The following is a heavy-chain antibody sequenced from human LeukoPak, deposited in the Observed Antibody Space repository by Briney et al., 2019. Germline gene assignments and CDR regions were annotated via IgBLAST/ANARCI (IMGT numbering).Heavy chain of an antibody. J-gene: IGHJ6*03. D-gene: IGHD5-12*01. CDR2: ISGSGGST. V-gene: IGHV3-23*01. CDR1: GFTFSSYG. Sequence: GGTLRLSCAASGFTFSSYGMSWVRQAPGKGLECVSAISGSGGSTYYADSVKGRFTISRDNSKNTLYLQMNSLRAEDTAVYYCAKDRVATIRYYYYYMDVWGKGTTVTISS. CDR3: AKDRVATIRYYYYYMDV.